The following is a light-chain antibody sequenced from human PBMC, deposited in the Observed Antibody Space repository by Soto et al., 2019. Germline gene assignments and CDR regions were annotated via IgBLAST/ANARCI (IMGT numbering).Light chain of an antibody. CDR1: QSVNQK. J-gene: IGKJ2*01. Sequence: EIVLTHSPATLSVSPGERATLSCRASQSVNQKLGWYQQKPGQAPMLLIYVASYRATGIPARFSGSGSWTEYTLTIGNQQAEAFAVYSCQQVNNWPHTFGQGTRLEIK. CDR2: VAS. V-gene: IGKV3-15*01. CDR3: QQVNNWPHT.